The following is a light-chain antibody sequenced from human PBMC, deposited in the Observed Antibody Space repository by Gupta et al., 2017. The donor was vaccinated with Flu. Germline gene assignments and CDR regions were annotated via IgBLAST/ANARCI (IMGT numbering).Light chain of an antibody. V-gene: IGKV3-11*01. CDR2: DAS. CDR3: QQRSVLPLFT. CDR1: QSVNIY. Sequence: IVLTKSPATLSLSPGDRAILSCSASQSVNIYLAWYQQKPGQPPRLLMFDASKRAAVIRDRVSSSSSGTDFSLLIITREADDFAVYYYQQRSVLPLFTFGQGTKLE. J-gene: IGKJ2*01.